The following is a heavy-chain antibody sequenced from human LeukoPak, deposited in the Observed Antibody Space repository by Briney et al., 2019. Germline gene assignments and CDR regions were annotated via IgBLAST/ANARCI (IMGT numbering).Heavy chain of an antibody. D-gene: IGHD5-12*01. CDR1: GGSISSGDYY. J-gene: IGHJ4*02. Sequence: SETLSLTCTVSGGSISSGDYYWSWLRQPPGKGLEWIGYIYYSGSTYYNPSLKSRVTISVDTSKNQFSLKLSSVTAADTAVYYCARAVDIVATHWGQGTLVTVSS. V-gene: IGHV4-30-4*01. CDR2: IYYSGST. CDR3: ARAVDIVATH.